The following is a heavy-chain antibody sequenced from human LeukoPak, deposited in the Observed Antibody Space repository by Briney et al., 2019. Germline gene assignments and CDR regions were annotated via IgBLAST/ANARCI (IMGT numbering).Heavy chain of an antibody. V-gene: IGHV4-59*01. CDR1: GRSISSYY. CDR3: ARDRAEYYDSSGYDAFDI. Sequence: SETLSLTCTVSGRSISSYYWSWTRQPPGKGLEWIGYIYYSGSTNYNPSLKSRVTISVDTSKNQFSLKLSSVTAADTAVYYCARDRAEYYDSSGYDAFDIWGQGTMVTVSS. CDR2: IYYSGST. J-gene: IGHJ3*02. D-gene: IGHD3-22*01.